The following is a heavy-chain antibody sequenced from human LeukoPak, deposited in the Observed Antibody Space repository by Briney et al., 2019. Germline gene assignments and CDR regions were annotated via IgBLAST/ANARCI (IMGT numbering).Heavy chain of an antibody. D-gene: IGHD3-16*01. V-gene: IGHV3-23*01. CDR2: ICDSGGST. Sequence: GGSLRLSCAASGFTFSSYAMSWVRQAPGKGLEWVSAICDSGGSTYYADSVKGRFTISRENSKNTLYLQMNRLRAEDTAVYYCAKGSYGGYFDYWGQGTLVTVSS. J-gene: IGHJ4*02. CDR1: GFTFSSYA. CDR3: AKGSYGGYFDY.